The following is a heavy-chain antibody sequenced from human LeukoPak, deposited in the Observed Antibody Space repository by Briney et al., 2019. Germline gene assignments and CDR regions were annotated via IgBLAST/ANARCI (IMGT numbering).Heavy chain of an antibody. CDR1: GYSISSGYY. CDR2: MYHSGST. D-gene: IGHD3-3*01. Sequence: PSETLSLTCGVSGYSISSGYYWGWIRQPPGKGLEWIGSMYHSGSTYYNPSLKSRVTISVDTSKNQFSLKLSSVTAADTAVYYCARVLPNYDFWSGYYLGFDYWGQGTLVTVSS. J-gene: IGHJ4*02. CDR3: ARVLPNYDFWSGYYLGFDY. V-gene: IGHV4-38-2*01.